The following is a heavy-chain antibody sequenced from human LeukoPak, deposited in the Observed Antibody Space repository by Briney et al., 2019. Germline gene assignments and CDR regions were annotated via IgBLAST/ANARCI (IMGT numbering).Heavy chain of an antibody. D-gene: IGHD2-15*01. V-gene: IGHV3-48*03. CDR1: GFTFSSYE. CDR2: ITSSGSTI. CDR3: ARGHCSGGSCYTD. Sequence: SGGSLRLSCAASGFTFSSYEMNCVRQDPGKGQEWVSYITSSGSTIYYADSVKGRFTMSRDNAKNSLYLQMNSLRAEDTALYYCARGHCSGGSCYTDWGQGTLLTVSS. J-gene: IGHJ4*02.